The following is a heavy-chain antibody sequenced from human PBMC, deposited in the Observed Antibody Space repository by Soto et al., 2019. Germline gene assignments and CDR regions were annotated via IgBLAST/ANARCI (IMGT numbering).Heavy chain of an antibody. V-gene: IGHV4-59*01. D-gene: IGHD3-16*01. Sequence: SETLSLTCTVSCGSISSYYWSWIRQPPGKGLEWIAHIHYSGDTNYNPSLKSRVTISVDTSKNQFSLKLSSVTAADRAMYYCARYNSYAIDYWGQGTLVTVSS. CDR2: IHYSGDT. CDR1: CGSISSYY. J-gene: IGHJ4*02. CDR3: ARYNSYAIDY.